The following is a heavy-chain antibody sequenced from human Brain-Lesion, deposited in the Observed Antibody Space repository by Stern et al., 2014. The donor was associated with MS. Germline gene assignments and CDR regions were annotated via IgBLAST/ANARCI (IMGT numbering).Heavy chain of an antibody. CDR1: GFTFGNYW. D-gene: IGHD3-3*01. V-gene: IGHV3-7*01. Sequence: EVQLVEPGGCLVQPGGSLTISCTAAGFTFGNYWMTWVRQAPGKGLEGVANIREEGTEKNYVGSVTGRFTISRDNARNSLYLQMNSLRFEDTALYYCARVYNTIYGIVTQRGSGMDVWGQGTTVIVSS. CDR2: IREEGTEK. J-gene: IGHJ6*02. CDR3: ARVYNTIYGIVTQRGSGMDV.